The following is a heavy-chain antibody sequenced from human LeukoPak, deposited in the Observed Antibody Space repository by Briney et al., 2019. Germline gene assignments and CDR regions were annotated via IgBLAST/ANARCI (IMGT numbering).Heavy chain of an antibody. CDR3: AKDHMVRGFGYYYMDV. J-gene: IGHJ6*03. CDR1: GYTFTGYY. CDR2: INPNSGGT. Sequence: ASVKVSCKASGYTFTGYYMHWVRQAPGQGLEWMGWINPNSGGTNYAQKFQGGVTMTRDTSISTAYMELSRLRSDDTAVYYCAKDHMVRGFGYYYMDVWGKGTTVTISS. D-gene: IGHD3-10*01. V-gene: IGHV1-2*02.